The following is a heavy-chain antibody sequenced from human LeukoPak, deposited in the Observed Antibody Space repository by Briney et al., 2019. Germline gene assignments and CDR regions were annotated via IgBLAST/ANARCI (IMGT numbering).Heavy chain of an antibody. CDR1: GFTFDYYW. CDR2: IHSDGSST. J-gene: IGHJ2*01. V-gene: IGHV3-74*01. Sequence: GGSLRLSCAASGFTFDYYWMHWVRQAPGKGMVWVSRIHSDGSSTTYADSVKGRFTISRDNAKNTVDLQMNSLRVDDTAVCYCVRGGVGCFDLWGRGTLVTVSS. CDR3: VRGGVGCFDL. D-gene: IGHD2-8*02.